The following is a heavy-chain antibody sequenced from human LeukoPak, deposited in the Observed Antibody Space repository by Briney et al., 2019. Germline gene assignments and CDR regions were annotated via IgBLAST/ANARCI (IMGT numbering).Heavy chain of an antibody. CDR3: ARNVGWYSHDS. Sequence: SETLSLTCSVSGDSLSSHHWSWIRQPPGKRLEWIGYIYGSGSTHYDPSLRSRVTISEDTSKNQFSLKLTSVTAADTAVYYCARNVGWYSHDSWGQGTLVTVSS. D-gene: IGHD6-19*01. J-gene: IGHJ4*02. CDR1: GDSLSSHH. CDR2: IYGSGST. V-gene: IGHV4-59*08.